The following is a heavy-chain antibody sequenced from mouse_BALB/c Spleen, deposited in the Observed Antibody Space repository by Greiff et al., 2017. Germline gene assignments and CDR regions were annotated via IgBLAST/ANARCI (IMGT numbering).Heavy chain of an antibody. CDR2: ISSGSSNI. V-gene: IGHV5-17*02. D-gene: IGHD1-1*01. J-gene: IGHJ4*01. Sequence: EVKLVESGGGLVQPGGSRKLSCAASGFTFSSFGMHWVRQAPEKGLEWVAYISSGSSNIYYADTVKGRFTISRDNPKNTLFLQMTSLRSEDTAMYYCARAGSSYYYDSSDDYYDMDYWGQGTSVTVSS. CDR3: ARAGSSYYYDSSDDYYDMDY. CDR1: GFTFSSFG.